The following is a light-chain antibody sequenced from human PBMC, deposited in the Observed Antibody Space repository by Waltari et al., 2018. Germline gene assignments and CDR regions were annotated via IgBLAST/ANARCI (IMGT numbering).Light chain of an antibody. CDR1: DVGNTY. V-gene: IGLV3-1*01. Sequence: CELTQPPSVSVSPGQAANIACSGDDVGNTYTSWFQQKPGHSPVLVIFEDNKRPPGIPERFSASNSGNIATLTISETQPMDEADYYCQAWDSGTGVFGTGTKVTVL. CDR3: QAWDSGTGV. J-gene: IGLJ1*01. CDR2: EDN.